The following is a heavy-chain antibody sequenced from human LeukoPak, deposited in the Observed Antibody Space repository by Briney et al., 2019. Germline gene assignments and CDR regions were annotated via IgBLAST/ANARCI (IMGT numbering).Heavy chain of an antibody. Sequence: ASVKVSCKASGYTFTSYDINWVRQATGQGLEWMGWMNPNSGSTGYAQKFQGRVTITRNTSISTAYMELSGLRSEDTAVYYCARGRSTGHPYYFEYWGQGALVTVSS. CDR2: MNPNSGST. J-gene: IGHJ4*02. V-gene: IGHV1-8*03. CDR3: ARGRSTGHPYYFEY. CDR1: GYTFTSYD.